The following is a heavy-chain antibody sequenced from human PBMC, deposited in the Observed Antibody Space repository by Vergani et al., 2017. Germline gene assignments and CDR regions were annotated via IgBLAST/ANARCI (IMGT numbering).Heavy chain of an antibody. D-gene: IGHD5-12*01. CDR3: ARYLVAFNHAFDI. Sequence: EVQLVESGGGLVQPGRSLRLSCTASGFTFGDYAMSWVRQAPGKGLEWVGFIRSKAYGGTTEYAASVKCRFTISRDDSKSIAYLQMNSLKTEDTAVYYCARYLVAFNHAFDIWGQGTMVTVSS. CDR2: IRSKAYGGTT. CDR1: GFTFGDYA. V-gene: IGHV3-49*04. J-gene: IGHJ3*02.